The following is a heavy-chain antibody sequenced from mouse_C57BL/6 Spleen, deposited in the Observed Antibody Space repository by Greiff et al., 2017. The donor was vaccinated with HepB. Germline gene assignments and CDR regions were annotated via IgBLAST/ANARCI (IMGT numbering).Heavy chain of an antibody. Sequence: VQLQQPGAELVMPGASVKLSCKASGYTFTSYWMHWVKQRPGQGLEWIGEIDPSDSYTNYNQKFKGKSTLTVDKSSSTAYMQLSSLTSEDSAVYYCAREDPLTGFDYWGQGTTLTVSS. J-gene: IGHJ2*01. CDR2: IDPSDSYT. CDR1: GYTFTSYW. D-gene: IGHD4-1*01. CDR3: AREDPLTGFDY. V-gene: IGHV1-69*01.